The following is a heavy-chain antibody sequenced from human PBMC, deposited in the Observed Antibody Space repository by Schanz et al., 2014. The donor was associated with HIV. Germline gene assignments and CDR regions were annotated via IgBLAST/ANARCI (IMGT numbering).Heavy chain of an antibody. CDR1: GFTFSDYS. Sequence: VPLVESGGGVVQPGRSLRLSCVASGFTFSDYSMNWVRQTPGKGLEWVSFINNRANSIFYADSVRGRFTVSRDNAKNFLYLQMDSLRAEDTALYYCARDPYCRTTSCYSTAFDLWGQGTLVTVSS. J-gene: IGHJ3*01. D-gene: IGHD2-2*01. V-gene: IGHV3-21*06. CDR3: ARDPYCRTTSCYSTAFDL. CDR2: INNRANSI.